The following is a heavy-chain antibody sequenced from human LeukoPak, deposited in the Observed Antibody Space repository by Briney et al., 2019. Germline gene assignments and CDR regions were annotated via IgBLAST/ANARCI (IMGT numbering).Heavy chain of an antibody. V-gene: IGHV4-4*07. CDR2: IYIGGTP. Sequence: SETLSLTCTVSGGSTRTYYWSWIRQPAGKGLEWIGRIYIGGTPDYNPSLESRVTMSLDTSNNQFSLKVTSVTAADTAVYYCAREEGAVPGTGYYHDCWGQGTLVTVSS. CDR1: GGSTRTYY. CDR3: AREEGAVPGTGYYHDC. J-gene: IGHJ4*02. D-gene: IGHD6-19*01.